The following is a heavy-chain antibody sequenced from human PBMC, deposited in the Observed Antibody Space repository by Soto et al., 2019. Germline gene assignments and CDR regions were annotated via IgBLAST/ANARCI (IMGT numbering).Heavy chain of an antibody. D-gene: IGHD7-27*01. CDR1: GFSLSAGGVG. V-gene: IGHV2-5*02. Sequence: QITLKESGPTLVKPTQTLTLTCTFSGFSLSAGGVGVGWIRQPPGKALECLALIYWDDDKRYSPSLKSRLTIANDSAQIPVVRTMTNLDPLDTATYYCAHRGPGESLLDYWSQGTLVTVSS. CDR3: AHRGPGESLLDY. J-gene: IGHJ4*02. CDR2: IYWDDDK.